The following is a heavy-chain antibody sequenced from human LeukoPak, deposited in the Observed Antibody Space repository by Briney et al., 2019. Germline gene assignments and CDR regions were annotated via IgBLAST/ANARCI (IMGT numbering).Heavy chain of an antibody. CDR3: ARGGCSGGSCLCFPSNFDY. Sequence: SETLSLTCTVSGGSISSYYWSWIRQPPGKGLEWIGYIYYSGSTNYNPSLKSRVTISVDTSKNQFSLKLSSVTAADTAVYYCARGGCSGGSCLCFPSNFDYWGQRTLVTVSS. V-gene: IGHV4-59*01. J-gene: IGHJ4*02. D-gene: IGHD2-15*01. CDR2: IYYSGST. CDR1: GGSISSYY.